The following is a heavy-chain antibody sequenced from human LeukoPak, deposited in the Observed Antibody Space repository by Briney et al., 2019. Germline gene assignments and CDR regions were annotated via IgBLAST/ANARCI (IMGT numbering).Heavy chain of an antibody. Sequence: GRSLRLSCAASGFTFSSYGMHWVRQAPGKGLEWVAVISYDGSNKYYADSVKGRFTISRDNSKNTLYLQMNSLRAEDTAVYYCARGGSGWLLNAFDIWGQGTMVTVSS. CDR1: GFTFSSYG. J-gene: IGHJ3*02. V-gene: IGHV3-30*03. D-gene: IGHD6-19*01. CDR3: ARGGSGWLLNAFDI. CDR2: ISYDGSNK.